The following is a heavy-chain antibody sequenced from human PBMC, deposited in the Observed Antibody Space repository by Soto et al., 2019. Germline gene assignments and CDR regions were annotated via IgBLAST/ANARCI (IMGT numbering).Heavy chain of an antibody. J-gene: IGHJ6*02. CDR2: ISDYNGNT. V-gene: IGHV1-18*01. CDR1: GDSFSNYG. D-gene: IGHD3-10*01. CDR3: ARDGYYGSGSYGMDV. Sequence: ASVKVSCKTSGDSFSNYGISCVRQAPGQGLEWLGWISDYNGNTNYAQKFQGRVIMTTDTSTKTAYMVLRSLRFDDTAVYYCARDGYYGSGSYGMDVWGQGTTVTVS.